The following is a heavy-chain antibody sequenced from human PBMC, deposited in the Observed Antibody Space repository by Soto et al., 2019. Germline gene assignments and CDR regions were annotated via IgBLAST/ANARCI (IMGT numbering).Heavy chain of an antibody. V-gene: IGHV4-34*01. J-gene: IGHJ4*02. D-gene: IGHD3-22*01. CDR3: ARGENYYDSSGYPIDFDY. CDR2: INHSGST. Sequence: QVQLQQWGAGLLKPSETLSLTCAVYGGSFSGYYWSWIRQPPGKGLEWIGEINHSGSTNYNPSLKSLVTISVDTSMTQFSLKLSSVTAADTAVYYCARGENYYDSSGYPIDFDYWGQGTLVTVSS. CDR1: GGSFSGYY.